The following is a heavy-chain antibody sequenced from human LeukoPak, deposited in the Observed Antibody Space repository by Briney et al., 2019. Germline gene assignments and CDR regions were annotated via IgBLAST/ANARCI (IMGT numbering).Heavy chain of an antibody. D-gene: IGHD3-16*01. CDR1: GGSIGSGAYY. CDR2: IFHSGVT. J-gene: IGHJ4*02. Sequence: SQTLSLTCTVSGGSIGSGAYYWTWIRQPPGKGLEWFGYIFHSGVTSYNPSLKSRVTISVDTSKNQFSLTLTSVTAADTAVYYCASQRGPYRTSVFDYWGQGTLVTVSS. CDR3: ASQRGPYRTSVFDY. V-gene: IGHV4-30-2*01.